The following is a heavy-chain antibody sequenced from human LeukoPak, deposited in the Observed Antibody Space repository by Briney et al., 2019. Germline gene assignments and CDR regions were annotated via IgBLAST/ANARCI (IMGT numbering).Heavy chain of an antibody. D-gene: IGHD6-19*01. J-gene: IGHJ4*02. CDR2: IFSGGST. CDR3: ARDLKTSGWYGDFDY. Sequence: GGSLRLSCVASGFTVSSNYMSWARQAPGKGLEWVSAIFSGGSTFYADSVTGRFTISRDNSKNTVYLEMNSLRAEDTAVYYCARDLKTSGWYGDFDYWGQGTLVTVSS. V-gene: IGHV3-53*01. CDR1: GFTVSSNY.